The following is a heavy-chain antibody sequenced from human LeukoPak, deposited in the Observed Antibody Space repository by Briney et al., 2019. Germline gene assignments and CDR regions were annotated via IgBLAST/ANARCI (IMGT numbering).Heavy chain of an antibody. V-gene: IGHV3-23*05. CDR1: GFSLGEYA. CDR3: VKGPQVGDGYHPDY. CDR2: ISGSST. Sequence: PGDSLRLSCAASGFSLGEYAMSRVRQAPGKGPEWVSAISGSSTYYSDSVKGRFTISRDTSKTTVYLQMNVLREDDTALYYCVKGPQVGDGYHPDYWGQGTLVTVS. J-gene: IGHJ4*02. D-gene: IGHD5-18*01.